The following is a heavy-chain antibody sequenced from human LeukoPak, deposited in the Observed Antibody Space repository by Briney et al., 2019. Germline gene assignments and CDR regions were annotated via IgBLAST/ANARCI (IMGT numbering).Heavy chain of an antibody. CDR2: INQDGSEK. Sequence: PGGSLRLSCAASGFTFSSYWMSWVRQAPGKGLEWVANINQDGSEKYYVDSVKGRFTISRDNAKNSLYLQMNSLRVEDTAVYYCATEISSWGWSYYYYMHVWGKGTTVTVSS. V-gene: IGHV3-7*01. CDR1: GFTFSSYW. D-gene: IGHD6-13*01. CDR3: ATEISSWGWSYYYYMHV. J-gene: IGHJ6*03.